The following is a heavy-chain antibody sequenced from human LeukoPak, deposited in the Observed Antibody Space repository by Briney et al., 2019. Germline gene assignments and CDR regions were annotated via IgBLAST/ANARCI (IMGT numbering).Heavy chain of an antibody. CDR3: AKDRTGLWFGESYYFDY. CDR2: ISGSGGST. Sequence: GGSLRLSCAASGFTFSSYGMSWVRQAPGKGLEWVSAISGSGGSTYYADSVKGRFTISRDNSKNTLYLQMNSLRAEDTAVYYCAKDRTGLWFGESYYFDYWGQGTLVTVSS. J-gene: IGHJ4*02. D-gene: IGHD3-10*01. CDR1: GFTFSSYG. V-gene: IGHV3-23*01.